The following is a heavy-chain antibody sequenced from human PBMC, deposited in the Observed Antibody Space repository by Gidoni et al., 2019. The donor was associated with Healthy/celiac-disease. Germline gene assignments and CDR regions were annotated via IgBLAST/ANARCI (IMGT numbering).Heavy chain of an antibody. Sequence: VQLVESGGGVVRPGGSFRLPCAASGSTFDDSGMSWVRQAPGKGLEWVSGINWNGGSTGYADSVKGRFTISRDNAKNSLYLQMNSLRAEDTALYYCARKIVATIFSVSAFDIWGQGTMVTVSS. V-gene: IGHV3-20*04. CDR1: GSTFDDSG. CDR2: INWNGGST. J-gene: IGHJ3*02. CDR3: ARKIVATIFSVSAFDI. D-gene: IGHD5-12*01.